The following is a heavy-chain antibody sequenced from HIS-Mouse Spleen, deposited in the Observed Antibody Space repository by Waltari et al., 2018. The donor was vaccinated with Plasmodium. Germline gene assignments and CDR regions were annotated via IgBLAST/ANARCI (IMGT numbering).Heavy chain of an antibody. CDR2: IKQEGSEK. D-gene: IGHD6-13*01. Sequence: EVQLVESGGGLVQPGGSLRLSCAASGFTFSSYWVSWVRQAPGKGLEWVANIKQEGSEKYYVDSVKGRFTISRDTAKNSLYLQMNSLRAEDTAVYYCASSWYWYFDLWGRGTLVTVSS. V-gene: IGHV3-7*01. CDR3: ASSWYWYFDL. J-gene: IGHJ2*01. CDR1: GFTFSSYW.